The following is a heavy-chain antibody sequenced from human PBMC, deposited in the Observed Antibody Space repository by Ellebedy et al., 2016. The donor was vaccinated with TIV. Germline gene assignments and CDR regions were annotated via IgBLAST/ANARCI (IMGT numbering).Heavy chain of an antibody. CDR2: IYSSGST. CDR1: GASVNSGFNY. CDR3: ARGRPTASREYDY. J-gene: IGHJ4*02. Sequence: GSLRLSXTVSGASVNSGFNYWSWVRQPPGGGLEWIGYIYSSGSTKYNPSLTSRVTISVDTSQNQFSLNLQLVTTADTAVYYCARGRPTASREYDYWGQGTLVTVSS. D-gene: IGHD3-10*01. V-gene: IGHV4-61*01.